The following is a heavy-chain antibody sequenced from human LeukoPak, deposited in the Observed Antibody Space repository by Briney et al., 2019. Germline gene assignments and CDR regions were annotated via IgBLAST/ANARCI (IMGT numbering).Heavy chain of an antibody. Sequence: SETLSLTCNVSGGSISSYYWSWIRQTAGKGVEWIGRIYTSGRTNYNPSLKSRVTISVDTSKNQFSLRLTSVTASDTAVYYCARPVRCSATTCTGPFDYWGQGTLVTVSS. CDR2: IYTSGRT. CDR3: ARPVRCSATTCTGPFDY. CDR1: GGSISSYY. V-gene: IGHV4-4*07. J-gene: IGHJ4*02. D-gene: IGHD6-19*01.